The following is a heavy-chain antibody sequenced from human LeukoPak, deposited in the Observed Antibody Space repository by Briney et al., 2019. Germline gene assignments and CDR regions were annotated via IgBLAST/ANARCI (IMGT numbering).Heavy chain of an antibody. D-gene: IGHD4-17*01. J-gene: IGHJ5*02. Sequence: ASVTVSCTASGYTFTDYYMHWVRQAPGQGLEWMGWINPHSGGTNFAQNFQDRVTMTRDTSISTAYMELSRLRSDDTAVYYCAREMTTELLGCFDPWGQGTLVTVSS. CDR1: GYTFTDYY. CDR3: AREMTTELLGCFDP. CDR2: INPHSGGT. V-gene: IGHV1-2*02.